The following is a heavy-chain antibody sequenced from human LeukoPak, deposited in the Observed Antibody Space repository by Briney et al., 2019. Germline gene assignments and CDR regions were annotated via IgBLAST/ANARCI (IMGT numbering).Heavy chain of an antibody. D-gene: IGHD3-3*01. Sequence: PPGGSLRLSCAASGFTFSSYGMHWVRQAPGKGLEWVAVIWYDGSNKYYADSVKGRFTISRDNSKNTLYLQMNSLRAEDTAVYYCACRYDFWSGSVSGQDYWGQGTLVTVSS. CDR1: GFTFSSYG. V-gene: IGHV3-33*01. CDR2: IWYDGSNK. J-gene: IGHJ4*02. CDR3: ACRYDFWSGSVSGQDY.